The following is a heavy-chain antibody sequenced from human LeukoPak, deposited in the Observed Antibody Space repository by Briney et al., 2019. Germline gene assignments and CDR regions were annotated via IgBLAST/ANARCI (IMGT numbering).Heavy chain of an antibody. D-gene: IGHD3-22*01. CDR1: GFTFSSYA. V-gene: IGHV3-30-3*01. CDR3: ARSLWDGYYWYFDL. CDR2: ISYDGSNK. Sequence: GGSLRLSCAASGFTFSSYAMHWVRQAPGKGLEWVAVISYDGSNKYYADSVKGRFTIPRDNSKNTLYLQMNSLRAEDTAVYYCARSLWDGYYWYFDLWGRGTLVTVSS. J-gene: IGHJ2*01.